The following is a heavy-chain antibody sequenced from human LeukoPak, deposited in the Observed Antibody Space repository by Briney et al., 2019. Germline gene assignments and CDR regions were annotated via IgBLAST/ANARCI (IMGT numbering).Heavy chain of an antibody. V-gene: IGHV4-59*12. CDR3: ARDLLNEGNHLDY. J-gene: IGHJ4*02. CDR1: GGSISSYY. D-gene: IGHD4-23*01. CDR2: IYYSGST. Sequence: SETLSLTCTVSGGSISSYYWSWIRQPPGKGLEWIGYIYYSGSTYYNPSLKSRVTISVDTSKNQFSLKLSSVTAADTAVYYCARDLLNEGNHLDYWGQETLVTVSS.